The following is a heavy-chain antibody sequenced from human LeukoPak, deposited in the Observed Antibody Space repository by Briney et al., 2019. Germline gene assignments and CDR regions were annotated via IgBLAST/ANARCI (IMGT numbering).Heavy chain of an antibody. CDR3: ARGYYDFWSGYQEGEFDY. CDR1: GYTFTGYY. V-gene: IGHV1-2*06. Sequence: GSVKVSCKASGYTFTGYYMHWVRQAPGQGLEWMGRINPNSGGTNYAQKFQGRVTMTRDTSISTAYMELSRLRSDDTAVYYCARGYYDFWSGYQEGEFDYWGQGTLVTVSS. D-gene: IGHD3-3*01. CDR2: INPNSGGT. J-gene: IGHJ4*02.